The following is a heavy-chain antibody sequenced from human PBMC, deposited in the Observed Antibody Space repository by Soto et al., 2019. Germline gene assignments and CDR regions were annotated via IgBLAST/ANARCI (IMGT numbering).Heavy chain of an antibody. Sequence: EVQLVESGGGLVKPGGSLTLSCAASGFTVTNAWMSWVRQAPGKGPEWVGRIKGKTEGGTTDYAAPGRGRFTMSRDDSRNTLYLQMNSLKTEDTAVYYCTTVPSGWRAPGGWGQGTLVTVSS. CDR1: GFTVTNAW. CDR2: IKGKTEGGTT. D-gene: IGHD3-3*01. J-gene: IGHJ4*02. V-gene: IGHV3-15*01. CDR3: TTVPSGWRAPGG.